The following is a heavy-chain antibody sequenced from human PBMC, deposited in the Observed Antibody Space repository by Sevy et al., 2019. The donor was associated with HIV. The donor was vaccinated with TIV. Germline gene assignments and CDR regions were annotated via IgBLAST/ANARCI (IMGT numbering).Heavy chain of an antibody. J-gene: IGHJ4*02. D-gene: IGHD2-2*01. CDR2: IRAYNGNT. V-gene: IGHV1-18*01. Sequence: ASVKVSCKASGYTFTSYGISWVRQAPGQGLEWMGWIRAYNGNTNYAQKLQGRVTMTTDTSTSTAYMELRSLRSDDTAVYYCARDLYCSSTSCPFDYWGQGTLVTVSS. CDR1: GYTFTSYG. CDR3: ARDLYCSSTSCPFDY.